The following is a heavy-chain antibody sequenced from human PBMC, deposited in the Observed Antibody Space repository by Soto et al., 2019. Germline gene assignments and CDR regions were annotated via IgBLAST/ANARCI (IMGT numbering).Heavy chain of an antibody. CDR2: INPSGGST. Sequence: GASVKVSCKASGFGLTSYYMQWVCQAPGQGLEWVGVINPSGGSTSYAQNFQGRVTMTRDTSTSTVYMELSSLRSEDTAVYYCGRDIYVGTAAAGPDYWGQGTLVTVSS. D-gene: IGHD6-13*01. CDR3: GRDIYVGTAAAGPDY. V-gene: IGHV1-46*01. CDR1: GFGLTSYY. J-gene: IGHJ4*02.